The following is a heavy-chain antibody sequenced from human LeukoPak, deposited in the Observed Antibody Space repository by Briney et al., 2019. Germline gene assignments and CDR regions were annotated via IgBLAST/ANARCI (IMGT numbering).Heavy chain of an antibody. CDR1: GFTFSSYG. CDR3: ARGPPMVRGVIPPDY. Sequence: GGSLRLSCAASGFTFSSYGMHWVRQAPGKGLEWVAVIWYDGSNKYYADSVKGRFTISRDNSKNTLYLQMNSLRAEDTAVYYCARGPPMVRGVIPPDYWGQGTLVTVSS. CDR2: IWYDGSNK. V-gene: IGHV3-33*01. D-gene: IGHD3-10*01. J-gene: IGHJ4*02.